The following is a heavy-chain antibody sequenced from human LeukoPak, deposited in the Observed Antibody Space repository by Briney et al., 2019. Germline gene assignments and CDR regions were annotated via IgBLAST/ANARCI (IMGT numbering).Heavy chain of an antibody. J-gene: IGHJ4*02. CDR3: ARRDSSSWWSYFDY. CDR2: IYYSGST. D-gene: IGHD6-13*01. V-gene: IGHV4-59*01. CDR1: GGSISSYY. Sequence: SETLSLTCTVSGGSISSYYWSWIRQPPGKGLVWIGYIYYSGSTNYNPSLKSRVTISVDTSKNQFSLKLSSVTAADTAVYYCARRDSSSWWSYFDYWGQGTLVTVSS.